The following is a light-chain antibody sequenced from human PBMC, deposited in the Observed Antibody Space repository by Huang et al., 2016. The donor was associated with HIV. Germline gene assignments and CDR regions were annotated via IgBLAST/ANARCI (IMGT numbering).Light chain of an antibody. V-gene: IGKV3-15*01. CDR2: GAS. Sequence: EIVMTQSPATLSVSPGERATLSCRASQSVSSNLAWYQQKPGQAPRLLIYGASTRATGIPAKFSGSGSGTEFTLTINSRQSEDFAVYYCQHYANWPWFTFGQGTKL. CDR3: QHYANWPWFT. CDR1: QSVSSN. J-gene: IGKJ2*01.